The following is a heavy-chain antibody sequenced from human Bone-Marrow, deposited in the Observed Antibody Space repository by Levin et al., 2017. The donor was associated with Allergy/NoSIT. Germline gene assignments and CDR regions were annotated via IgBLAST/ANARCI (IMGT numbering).Heavy chain of an antibody. CDR1: GFTFSSYA. Sequence: GESLKISCAASGFTFSSYAMHWVRQAPGKGLEYVSAISSNGGSTYYANSVKGRFTISRDNSKNTLYLQMGSLRAEDMAVYYCARDRSYYDSSGPVDYWGQGTLVTVSS. CDR2: ISSNGGST. V-gene: IGHV3-64*01. CDR3: ARDRSYYDSSGPVDY. J-gene: IGHJ4*02. D-gene: IGHD3-22*01.